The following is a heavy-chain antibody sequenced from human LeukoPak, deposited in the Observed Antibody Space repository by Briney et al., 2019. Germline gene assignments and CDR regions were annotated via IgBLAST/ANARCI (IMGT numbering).Heavy chain of an antibody. CDR3: AREGASTIYFGSGTHSGGAFDI. J-gene: IGHJ3*02. D-gene: IGHD3-10*01. CDR1: GFSLSNYG. Sequence: GTSLRLSRAASGFSLSNYGIHWVRQAPGKGLEWVAIIWYDGSNKYYGDSVKGRFTISRDNSKNTPYLQMNSPRGEDTALYYCAREGASTIYFGSGTHSGGAFDIWGQGTMVTVSS. V-gene: IGHV3-33*01. CDR2: IWYDGSNK.